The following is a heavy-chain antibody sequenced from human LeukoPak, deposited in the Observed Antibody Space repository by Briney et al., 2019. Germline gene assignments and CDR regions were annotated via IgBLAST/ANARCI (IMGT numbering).Heavy chain of an antibody. CDR2: IYHSGST. D-gene: IGHD3-9*01. Sequence: SETLSLTCTVSGYSISSGYYWGWIRPPPGKGLEWIGSIYHSGSTYYNPSLKSRVTISVDTSKNQFSLKLSSVTAADTAVYYCARGAYYDILTGNQGYFDYWGQGTLVTVSS. CDR3: ARGAYYDILTGNQGYFDY. J-gene: IGHJ4*02. CDR1: GYSISSGYY. V-gene: IGHV4-38-2*02.